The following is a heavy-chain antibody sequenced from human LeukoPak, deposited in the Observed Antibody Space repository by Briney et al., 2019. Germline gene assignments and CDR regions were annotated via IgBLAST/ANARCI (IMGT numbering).Heavy chain of an antibody. Sequence: SVKVSCKASGGTFSSYAISWVRQAPGQGLEWIGGIIPIFGTANYAQKFQGRVTITTDESTSTAYMELSSLRSEDTAVYYCARGGIAAAGPSRWFDPWGQGTLVTVSS. V-gene: IGHV1-69*05. CDR1: GGTFSSYA. D-gene: IGHD6-13*01. CDR3: ARGGIAAAGPSRWFDP. CDR2: IIPIFGTA. J-gene: IGHJ5*02.